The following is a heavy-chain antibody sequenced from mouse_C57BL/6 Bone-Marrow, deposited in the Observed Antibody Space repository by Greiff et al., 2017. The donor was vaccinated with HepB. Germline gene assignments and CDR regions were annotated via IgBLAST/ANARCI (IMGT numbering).Heavy chain of an antibody. D-gene: IGHD2-1*01. J-gene: IGHJ1*03. CDR3: TSRRGNYGNYGYFDV. CDR2: IDPENGDT. V-gene: IGHV14-4*01. Sequence: VQLQQSGAELVRPGASVKLSCTASGFNIKDDYMHWVKQRPEQGLEWIGWIDPENGDTEYASKFQGKATITADTSSNTAYLQLSSLTSEDTAVDYCTSRRGNYGNYGYFDVWGTGTTVTVSS. CDR1: GFNIKDDY.